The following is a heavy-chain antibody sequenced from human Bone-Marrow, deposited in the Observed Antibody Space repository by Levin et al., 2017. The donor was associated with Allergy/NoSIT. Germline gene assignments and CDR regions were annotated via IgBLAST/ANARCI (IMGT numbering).Heavy chain of an antibody. Sequence: GGSLRLSCFASGFSFNLYGMNWVRQAPGKGLEWVSAISGSGGTTYYAGSVKGRFTISRDKSEHTLYLQMNSLRADDTAVYYCAKGKSPVATRAMDVWGKGTTVAVSS. D-gene: IGHD5-12*01. CDR1: GFSFNLYG. V-gene: IGHV3-23*01. CDR2: ISGSGGTT. CDR3: AKGKSPVATRAMDV. J-gene: IGHJ6*03.